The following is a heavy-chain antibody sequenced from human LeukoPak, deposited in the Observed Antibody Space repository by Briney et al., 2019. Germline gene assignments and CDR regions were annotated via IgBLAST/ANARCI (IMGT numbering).Heavy chain of an antibody. D-gene: IGHD2-2*02. CDR2: IKSKTDGGTT. CDR3: TTGGVVVPAAKPRQKGDYYYGMDV. V-gene: IGHV3-15*01. CDR1: GFTFSNAW. J-gene: IGHJ6*02. Sequence: PGGSLRLSCAASGFTFSNAWMSWVRQAPGKGLEWVGRIKSKTDGGTTDHAAPVKGRFTISRDDSKNTLYLQMNSLKTEDTAVYYCTTGGVVVPAAKPRQKGDYYYGMDVWGQGTTVTVSS.